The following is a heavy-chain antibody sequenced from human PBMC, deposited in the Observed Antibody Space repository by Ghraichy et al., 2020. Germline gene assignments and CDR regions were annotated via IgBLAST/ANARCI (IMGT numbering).Heavy chain of an antibody. Sequence: GESLNISCVGSGFTFRDYWMTWFRQAPGKGLEWVANIKKDGSEKYYVDSVRGRFTISRDNAKNALYLQMNSLRGDDTAVYYCAGSSGWLTDSWGQGTLVTVSS. CDR2: IKKDGSEK. CDR1: GFTFRDYW. D-gene: IGHD3-10*01. CDR3: AGSSGWLTDS. J-gene: IGHJ4*02. V-gene: IGHV3-7*01.